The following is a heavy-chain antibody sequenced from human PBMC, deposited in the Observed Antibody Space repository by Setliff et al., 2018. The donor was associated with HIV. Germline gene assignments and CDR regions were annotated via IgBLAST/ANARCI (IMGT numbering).Heavy chain of an antibody. CDR3: AGGPGTTSIDY. CDR2: INHSGST. J-gene: IGHJ4*02. Sequence: SETLSLTCTVSGGSITSGGYYWSWIRQPPGKGLEWIGEINHSGSTNYNMSLWSRVTISLDASRNQFSLELISVTAADTAVYYCAGGPGTTSIDYWAQGTLVTVSS. CDR1: GGSITSGGYY. D-gene: IGHD1-26*01. V-gene: IGHV4-34*01.